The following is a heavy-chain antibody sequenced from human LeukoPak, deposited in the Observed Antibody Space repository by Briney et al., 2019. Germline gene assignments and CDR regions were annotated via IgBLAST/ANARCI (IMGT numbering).Heavy chain of an antibody. V-gene: IGHV3-9*01. D-gene: IGHD6-13*01. Sequence: GGSLRLSCAASGFTFDDYAMHWVRQAPGKGLEWVSGISWNSGSIGYADSVKGRFTISRDNSKNSLYLQMNSLRAEDTAVYYCARRGIAAAGGLTDYWGQGTLVTVSS. CDR3: ARRGIAAAGGLTDY. J-gene: IGHJ4*02. CDR1: GFTFDDYA. CDR2: ISWNSGSI.